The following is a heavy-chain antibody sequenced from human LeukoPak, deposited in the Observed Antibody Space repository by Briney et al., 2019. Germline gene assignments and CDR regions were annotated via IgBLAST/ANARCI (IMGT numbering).Heavy chain of an antibody. CDR2: IDWDDGK. CDR1: GFSLSTSGMS. Sequence: ESGSTLVNPTQTLTLTCTFSGFSLSTSGMSVSWIRQPPGKALEWLARIDWDDGKYYITSLKTRLTISKDTSKNQVVLTMTNMDLVDTATYYCARMSAVGSYFFDGSGYHYYYYMDVWGKGTTVTVSS. CDR3: ARMSAVGSYFFDGSGYHYYYYMDV. J-gene: IGHJ6*03. V-gene: IGHV2-70*11. D-gene: IGHD3-22*01.